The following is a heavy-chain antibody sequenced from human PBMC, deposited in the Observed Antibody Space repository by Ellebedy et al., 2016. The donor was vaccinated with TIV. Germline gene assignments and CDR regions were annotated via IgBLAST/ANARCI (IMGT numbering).Heavy chain of an antibody. CDR3: AKGDEFWSGYSPTYHYGMDV. CDR1: GFTFGSYA. CDR2: LSGSGGRT. J-gene: IGHJ6*02. Sequence: GESLKISXAASGFTFGSYAMNWVRQAPGKGLEWVSGLSGSGGRTYYADSVKGRFAISRDNFKSTVSLLMSSLRAEDMAVYYCAKGDEFWSGYSPTYHYGMDVWGQGTTVTVS. D-gene: IGHD3-3*01. V-gene: IGHV3-23*01.